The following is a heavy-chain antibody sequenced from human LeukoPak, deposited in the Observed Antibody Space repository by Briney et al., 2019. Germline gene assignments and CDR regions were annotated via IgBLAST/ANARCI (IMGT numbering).Heavy chain of an antibody. J-gene: IGHJ6*03. Sequence: SETLSLTCTVSGGSMSGYYWSWIRLPPGKGLEWIGFIYTFGSTKYNPSLKSRVTISGDMSRKQFSLKLTSVTAADTAVYFCARQGGYCSASRCPGGFHYMDVWGKGTTVAVSS. CDR2: IYTFGST. CDR1: GGSMSGYY. V-gene: IGHV4-4*09. CDR3: ARQGGYCSASRCPGGFHYMDV. D-gene: IGHD2-15*01.